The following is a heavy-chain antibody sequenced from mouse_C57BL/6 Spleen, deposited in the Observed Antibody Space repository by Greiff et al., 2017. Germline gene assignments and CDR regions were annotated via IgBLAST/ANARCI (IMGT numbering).Heavy chain of an antibody. CDR2: ISSGSSTI. V-gene: IGHV5-17*01. Sequence: EVKLVESGGGLVKPGGSLKLSCAASGFTFSDYGMHWVRQAPEKGLEWVAYISSGSSTIYYADTVKGRFTISRDNAKNTLFLQMTRLRSEDTAMYYCARNRDYYGSGMYFDVWGTGTTVTVSS. J-gene: IGHJ1*03. CDR1: GFTFSDYG. D-gene: IGHD1-1*01. CDR3: ARNRDYYGSGMYFDV.